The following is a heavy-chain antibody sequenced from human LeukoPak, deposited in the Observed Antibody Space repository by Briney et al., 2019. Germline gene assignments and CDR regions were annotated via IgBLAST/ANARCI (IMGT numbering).Heavy chain of an antibody. CDR2: INPNSGGT. CDR3: ARVGSSGWKMYYFDC. J-gene: IGHJ4*02. D-gene: IGHD6-19*01. CDR1: GYTFTGYY. Sequence: ASVKVSCKASGYTFTGYYMHWVRQAPGQGLEWMGWINPNSGGTNYAQKFQGRVTMTRDTSISTAYMELSRLRSDDTAVYYCARVGSSGWKMYYFDCWGQGTLVTVSS. V-gene: IGHV1-2*02.